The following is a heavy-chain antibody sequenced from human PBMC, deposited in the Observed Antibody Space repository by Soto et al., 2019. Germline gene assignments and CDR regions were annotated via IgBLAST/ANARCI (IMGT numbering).Heavy chain of an antibody. CDR3: VRDRGYSTYDN. Sequence: EVYLVESGGGLVQPVGSLRLSCAASGFTFKSYWMAWVRQAPGKGLEWVANMKEDGGEINYVESVRGRFTISRDNAENSLHLQMSSLRAEDTAVYHCVRDRGYSTYDNWGQGTLVTVSS. V-gene: IGHV3-7*01. J-gene: IGHJ4*02. CDR1: GFTFKSYW. D-gene: IGHD3-22*01. CDR2: MKEDGGEI.